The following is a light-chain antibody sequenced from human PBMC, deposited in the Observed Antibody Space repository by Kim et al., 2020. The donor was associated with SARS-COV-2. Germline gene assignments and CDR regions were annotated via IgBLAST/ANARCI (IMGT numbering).Light chain of an antibody. CDR2: RDS. Sequence: GGLGQTARSTGGGNNIGSKMEHWYEQKPGEAPVLVTYRDSNRPSGIPERFSGSNSGNTATLTISRAPAGDEADYYCQVWDSSTGVFGGGTQLTVL. CDR1: NIGSKM. CDR3: QVWDSSTGV. V-gene: IGLV3-9*01. J-gene: IGLJ2*01.